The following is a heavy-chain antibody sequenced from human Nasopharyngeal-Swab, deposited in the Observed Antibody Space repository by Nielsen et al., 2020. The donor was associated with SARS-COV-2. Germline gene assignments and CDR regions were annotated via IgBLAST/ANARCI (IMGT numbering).Heavy chain of an antibody. V-gene: IGHV3-30*18. CDR1: GFTFSSYG. D-gene: IGHD3-10*01. Sequence: GGSLRLFCAASGFTFSSYGMHWVRQAPGKGLEWVAVISYDGSNKYYADSVKGRFTISRDNSKNTLYLQMNSLRAEDTAVYYCAKGTITMVRGVIGWFDPWGQGTLVTVSS. CDR2: ISYDGSNK. CDR3: AKGTITMVRGVIGWFDP. J-gene: IGHJ5*02.